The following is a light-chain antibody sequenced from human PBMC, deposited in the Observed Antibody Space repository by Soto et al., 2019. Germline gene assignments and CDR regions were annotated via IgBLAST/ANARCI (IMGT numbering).Light chain of an antibody. CDR1: QSVSSN. CDR3: QQYNNWPWT. CDR2: GAS. J-gene: IGKJ1*01. V-gene: IGKV3-15*01. Sequence: EIVMTQSPATLSVSPGERATLSCRASQSVSSNLAWYQQKHGQAPRLLIYGASTRDTGIPARFSGSGSGTEFTLTISSLQSEDFAVYYCQQYNNWPWTFGQGTKVEIK.